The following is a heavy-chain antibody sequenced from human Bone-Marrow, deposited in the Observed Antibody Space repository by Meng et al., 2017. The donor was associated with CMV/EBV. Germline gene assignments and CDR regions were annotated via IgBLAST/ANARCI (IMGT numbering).Heavy chain of an antibody. J-gene: IGHJ6*02. CDR1: GGSITSGNYC. Sequence: SETLSLTCTVSGGSITSGNYCWTWIRQPPGKGLEWIGYIHYSGNTYYNPSLRSRLTILIDTSENQFSLRLSSVTAADTAVYYCARGSRDGSSSSNFGYYYYGMDVWGQGTTVTVSS. V-gene: IGHV4-30-4*08. CDR3: ARGSRDGSSSSNFGYYYYGMDV. CDR2: IHYSGNT. D-gene: IGHD6-6*01.